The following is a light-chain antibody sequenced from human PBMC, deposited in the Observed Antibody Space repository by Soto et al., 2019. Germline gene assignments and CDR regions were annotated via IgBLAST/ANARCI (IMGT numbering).Light chain of an antibody. CDR2: EVS. V-gene: IGLV2-14*01. CDR3: SSYTSSLAYV. Sequence: QSALTHPASVSGAPGQSITISCTGTSSDVGGYNYVSWYQQQSGKAPKLMIHEVSNRPSGVSNRFSGSKSGNTASLTISGLQAEDEADYYCSSYTSSLAYVFGIGTKVTVL. J-gene: IGLJ1*01. CDR1: SSDVGGYNY.